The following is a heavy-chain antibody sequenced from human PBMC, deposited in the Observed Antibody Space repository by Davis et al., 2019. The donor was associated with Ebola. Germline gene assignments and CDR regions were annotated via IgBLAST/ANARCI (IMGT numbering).Heavy chain of an antibody. CDR2: ISSSSSYI. D-gene: IGHD3-22*01. Sequence: PGGSLRLSCAASGFTFSSYSMNWVRQAPGKGLEWVSSISSSSSYIYYADSVKGRFTISRDNAKNSLYLQMNSLRAEDTAVYYCARAFSAYDSSGYRVNDYWGQGTLVTVSS. CDR1: GFTFSSYS. V-gene: IGHV3-21*01. J-gene: IGHJ4*02. CDR3: ARAFSAYDSSGYRVNDY.